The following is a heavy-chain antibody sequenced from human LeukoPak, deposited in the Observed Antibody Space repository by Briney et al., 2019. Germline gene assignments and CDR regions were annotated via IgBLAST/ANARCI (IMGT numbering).Heavy chain of an antibody. Sequence: GGSLILSCAASGFTFSSYAMSWARQAPGKELEWVSAISGSGDSTYYADSVKGRFTISRDNSKNTLYLQMNSLRAEDTAVYYCAKDPFGVVDYWGQGTLVTVSS. D-gene: IGHD3-3*01. CDR1: GFTFSSYA. V-gene: IGHV3-23*01. J-gene: IGHJ4*02. CDR3: AKDPFGVVDY. CDR2: ISGSGDST.